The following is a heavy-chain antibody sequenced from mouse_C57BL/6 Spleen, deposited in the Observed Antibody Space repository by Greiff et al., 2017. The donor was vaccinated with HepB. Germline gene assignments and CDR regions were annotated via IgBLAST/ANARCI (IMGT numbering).Heavy chain of an antibody. J-gene: IGHJ2*01. Sequence: VQLQQSGAELVRPGASVKLSCTASGFNIKDDYMHWVKQRPEQGLEWIGWIDPENGDTEYASKFQGKATITADPSSNTAYLQLSSLTSEDTAVYYCTTSQPFDYWGQGTTLTVSS. V-gene: IGHV14-4*01. CDR1: GFNIKDDY. CDR2: IDPENGDT. CDR3: TTSQPFDY. D-gene: IGHD3-1*01.